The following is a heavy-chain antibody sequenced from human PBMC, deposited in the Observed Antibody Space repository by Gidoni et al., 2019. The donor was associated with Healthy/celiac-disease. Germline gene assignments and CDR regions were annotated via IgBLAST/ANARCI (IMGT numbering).Heavy chain of an antibody. V-gene: IGHV4-4*07. CDR1: GGSISSYY. D-gene: IGHD2-15*01. Sequence: QVQLQKSGPGLVKPSETLSLTCTVSGGSISSYYWSWIRQPAGKGLEWIGRIYTSGSTNYNPSLKSRVTMSVDTSKNQFSLKLSSVTAADTAVYYCARDDCSGGSCYLDYWGQGTLVTVSS. J-gene: IGHJ4*02. CDR3: ARDDCSGGSCYLDY. CDR2: IYTSGST.